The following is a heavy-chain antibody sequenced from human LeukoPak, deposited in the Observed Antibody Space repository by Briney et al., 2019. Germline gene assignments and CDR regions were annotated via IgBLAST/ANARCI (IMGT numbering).Heavy chain of an antibody. V-gene: IGHV4-61*01. Sequence: SETLSLTCTVSGYSISSGYYWGWIRQPPGKGLEWIGYIYYSGSTNYNPSLKSRVTISVDTSKNQFSLKLSSVTAADTAVYYCARDSGTTGEVKFDPWGQGTLVTVSS. CDR1: GYSISSGYY. CDR3: ARDSGTTGEVKFDP. D-gene: IGHD3-10*01. J-gene: IGHJ5*02. CDR2: IYYSGST.